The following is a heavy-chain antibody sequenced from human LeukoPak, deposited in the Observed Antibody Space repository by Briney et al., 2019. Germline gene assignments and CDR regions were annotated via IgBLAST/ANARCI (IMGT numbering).Heavy chain of an antibody. CDR2: INHSGNA. CDR3: ARGQGAVTTH. D-gene: IGHD4-17*01. CDR1: GGSFSGYY. V-gene: IGHV4-34*01. Sequence: PSETLSLTCAVSGGSFSGYYWTWIRQPPGKGLEWIEEINHSGNANYNPSLKSRVTISLDMSENHFSLKLTSVTAADTAVYYCARGQGAVTTHWGQGTLVTVSS. J-gene: IGHJ4*02.